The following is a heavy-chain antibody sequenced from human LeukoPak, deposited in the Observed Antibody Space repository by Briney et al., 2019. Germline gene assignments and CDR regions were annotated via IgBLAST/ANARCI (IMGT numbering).Heavy chain of an antibody. CDR3: AKDLGSSSSVAFDY. D-gene: IGHD6-6*01. CDR2: ISYDGSNK. V-gene: IGHV3-30*18. CDR1: GFTFSSYG. Sequence: PGRSLRLSCAASGFTFSSYGMHWVRQAPGKGLEWVAVISYDGSNKYYADSVKGRFTISRDNSKNTLYLQMNSLRAEDTAVYYCAKDLGSSSSVAFDYWGQGTLVTVSS. J-gene: IGHJ4*02.